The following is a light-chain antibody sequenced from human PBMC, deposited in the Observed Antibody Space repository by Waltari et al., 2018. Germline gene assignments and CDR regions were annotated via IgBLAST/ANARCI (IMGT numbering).Light chain of an antibody. V-gene: IGKV2-30*02. Sequence: DVAMTQSPLSLPVTLGQPASISCRSSQSPVHGDGKTYLNWFHQRPGQSPRRLIYKVSNRDSGVPDRFSGSGSGTNFTLKISRVEAEDVGVYYCMQGAHRPPTFGGGTKVEIK. CDR3: MQGAHRPPT. CDR1: QSPVHGDGKTY. J-gene: IGKJ4*01. CDR2: KVS.